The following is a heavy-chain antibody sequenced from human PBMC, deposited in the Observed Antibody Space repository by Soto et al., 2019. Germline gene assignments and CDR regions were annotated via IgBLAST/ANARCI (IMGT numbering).Heavy chain of an antibody. CDR3: ARAAHYSSPFRWFDP. D-gene: IGHD6-13*01. CDR2: IYYSGST. V-gene: IGHV4-31*03. Sequence: QVQLQESGPGLVKPSQTLSLTCTVSGGSISSGGYYWSWIRQHPGKGLEWIGYIYYSGSTYYNPSLKSRVTISVDKSKNRSSLKLSAVTAADTAVYYCARAAHYSSPFRWFDPWGQGTLVTVSS. J-gene: IGHJ5*02. CDR1: GGSISSGGYY.